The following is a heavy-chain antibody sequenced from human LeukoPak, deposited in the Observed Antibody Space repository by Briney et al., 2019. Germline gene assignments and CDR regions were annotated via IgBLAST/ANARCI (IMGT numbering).Heavy chain of an antibody. CDR1: GYTFTGYD. CDR2: MNPNSGNT. Sequence: GASVKVSCKASGYTFTGYDINWVRQATGQGLEWMGWMNPNSGNTGYAQKFQGRVTFTRDTSISTAYMEVSSLRSEDTAVYYCARGDRGHIGTSYTPPRRYYYYMDVWGQGTTVTVSS. V-gene: IGHV1-8*02. D-gene: IGHD6-6*01. J-gene: IGHJ6*03. CDR3: ARGDRGHIGTSYTPPRRYYYYMDV.